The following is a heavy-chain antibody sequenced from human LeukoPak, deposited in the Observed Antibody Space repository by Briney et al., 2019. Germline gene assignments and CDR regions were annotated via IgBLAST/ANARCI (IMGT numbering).Heavy chain of an antibody. D-gene: IGHD1-26*01. CDR2: ISYDGSNK. CDR1: GFTFSSCA. CDR3: ARAWELLYYFDY. Sequence: GGSLRLSCAASGFTFSSCAMSWVRQAPGKGLEWVAVISYDGSNKYYADSVKGRFTISRDNSKNTLYLQMNSLRAEDTAVYYCARAWELLYYFDYWGQGTLVTVSS. J-gene: IGHJ4*02. V-gene: IGHV3-30-3*01.